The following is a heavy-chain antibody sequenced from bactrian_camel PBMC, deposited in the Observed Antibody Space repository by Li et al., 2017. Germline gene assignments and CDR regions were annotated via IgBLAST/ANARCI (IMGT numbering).Heavy chain of an antibody. Sequence: HVQLVESGGGSVQAGGSLTLSCEASGINVRSQNCMAWFRQVPGKLIDGAARPEGVAGLSSTGRIYYDDAVKGRLTISEDNGKNMVFLQMNDLKPEDSGTYYCAAKVVEGSCSTVTAIDLWGRGTQVTVS. V-gene: IGHV3S53*01. CDR1: GINVRSQNC. D-gene: IGHD6*01. CDR2: LSSTGRI. J-gene: IGHJ7*01.